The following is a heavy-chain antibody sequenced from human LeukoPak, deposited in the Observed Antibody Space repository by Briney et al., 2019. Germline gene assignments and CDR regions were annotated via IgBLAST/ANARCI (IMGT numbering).Heavy chain of an antibody. J-gene: IGHJ3*02. V-gene: IGHV3-7*04. CDR3: ATDFAYCSGGSCYRLSAFDI. Sequence: SGGSLRLSCVASGFSFSIYWMSWVRQAAGKGLEWVANIKQVGGEKYYVNSVKGRFTISRGNAKISLYLQMSSMRAEETAVYYCATDFAYCSGGSCYRLSAFDIWGQGTMVTVSS. CDR1: GFSFSIYW. D-gene: IGHD2-15*01. CDR2: IKQVGGEK.